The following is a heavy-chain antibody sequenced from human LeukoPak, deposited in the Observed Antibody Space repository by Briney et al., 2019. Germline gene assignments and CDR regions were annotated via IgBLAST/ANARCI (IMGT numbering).Heavy chain of an antibody. D-gene: IGHD6-13*01. CDR3: AKDGTSSWYSAYYYYYMDV. CDR1: GFTFSSYA. Sequence: GGSLRLSCAASGFTFSSYAMSWVRQSPGKGLEWVSAIRGSGGSTYYADSVKGRFTISRDNSKNTLYLQMNSLRAEDTAVYYCAKDGTSSWYSAYYYYYMDVWGKGTTVTVSS. CDR2: IRGSGGST. V-gene: IGHV3-23*01. J-gene: IGHJ6*03.